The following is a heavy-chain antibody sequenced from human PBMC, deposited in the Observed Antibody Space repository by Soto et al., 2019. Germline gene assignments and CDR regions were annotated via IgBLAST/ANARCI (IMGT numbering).Heavy chain of an antibody. D-gene: IGHD3-3*01. V-gene: IGHV3-53*01. CDR1: GFTVSSNY. J-gene: IGHJ4*02. Sequence: GGSLRLSCAASGFTVSSNYMSWVRQAPGKGLEWVSVIYSGGSTYYAYSVKGRFTISRDNSKNTLYLQMNSLRAEDTAVYYCAGGFEPSDFWSGYPGYFDYWGQGTLVTVSS. CDR3: AGGFEPSDFWSGYPGYFDY. CDR2: IYSGGST.